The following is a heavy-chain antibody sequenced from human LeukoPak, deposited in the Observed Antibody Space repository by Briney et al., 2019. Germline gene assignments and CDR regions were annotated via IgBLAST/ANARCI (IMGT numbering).Heavy chain of an antibody. J-gene: IGHJ4*02. CDR1: GFTFDDYA. CDR3: AKVGDYYSNYAYYDY. Sequence: GGSLRLSCAASGFTFDDYAMHWVRQAPGKGLEWVSGISWNSGSIGYADSVKGRFTISRDNAKNSLYLQMNSLRAEDTALYYRAKVGDYYSNYAYYDYWGQGTLVTVSS. CDR2: ISWNSGSI. D-gene: IGHD4-4*01. V-gene: IGHV3-9*01.